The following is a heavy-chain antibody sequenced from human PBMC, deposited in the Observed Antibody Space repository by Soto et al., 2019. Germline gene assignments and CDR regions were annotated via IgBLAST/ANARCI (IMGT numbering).Heavy chain of an antibody. J-gene: IGHJ5*02. CDR1: GGSISHYY. CDR3: ARDRSTYGGGGTGEVKENWFDP. CDR2: AYYSGST. V-gene: IGHV4-59*01. Sequence: SETLSLTCSVSGGSISHYYWSWIRQSPGKGLEWIGYAYYSGSTDYNPPLKSRVTMSVDTSKNQVSLKLNSVTTADTAVYYCARDRSTYGGGGTGEVKENWFDPWGPGTLVTVSS. D-gene: IGHD2-8*01.